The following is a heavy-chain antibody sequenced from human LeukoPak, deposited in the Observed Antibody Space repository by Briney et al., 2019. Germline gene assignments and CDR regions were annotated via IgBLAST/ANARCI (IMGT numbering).Heavy chain of an antibody. D-gene: IGHD3-10*01. CDR3: AKERGGITMVRGVIQGDYFDY. CDR1: GFTFTSYA. Sequence: GGSLRLSCAASGFTFTSYAMSWVRQAPGRGLEWVSAISGSGGSTYYADSVKGRFTISRDNSKNTLSLQMSSLRAENTAVYYCAKERGGITMVRGVIQGDYFDYWGQGTLATVSS. CDR2: ISGSGGST. J-gene: IGHJ4*02. V-gene: IGHV3-23*01.